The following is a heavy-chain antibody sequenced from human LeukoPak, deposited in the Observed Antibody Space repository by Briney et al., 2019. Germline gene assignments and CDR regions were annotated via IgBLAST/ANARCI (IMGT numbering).Heavy chain of an antibody. CDR3: ARDQRFLEWLFPDY. CDR2: INPNSGGT. Sequence: ASVKVSCKASGYTFTGYYMHWVRQPPGQGLEWMGWINPNSGGTNYAQKFQGRVTMTRDTSISTAYMELSRLRSDDTAVYYCARDQRFLEWLFPDYWGQGTLVTVSS. D-gene: IGHD3-3*01. J-gene: IGHJ4*02. V-gene: IGHV1-2*02. CDR1: GYTFTGYY.